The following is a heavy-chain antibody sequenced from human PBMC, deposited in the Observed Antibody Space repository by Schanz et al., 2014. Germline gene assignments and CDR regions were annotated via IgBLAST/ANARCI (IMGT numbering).Heavy chain of an antibody. D-gene: IGHD3-22*01. J-gene: IGHJ4*02. V-gene: IGHV1-69*09. CDR1: GYTFTSYY. CDR3: ARAGQDYSDSSGYATYYFGN. Sequence: QVQLVQSGSEVKKPGASVKVSCKSSGYTFTSYYMHWMRQAPGQGLEWMGRIIPIVDITNYAQKFQGRVTITADKSTSTAYMELSNLRSEDTAVYYCARAGQDYSDSSGYATYYFGNWGQGTLVTVSS. CDR2: IIPIVDIT.